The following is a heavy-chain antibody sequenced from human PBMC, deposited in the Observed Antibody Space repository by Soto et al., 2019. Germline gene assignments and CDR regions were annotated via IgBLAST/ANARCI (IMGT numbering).Heavy chain of an antibody. J-gene: IGHJ6*02. CDR1: GGSISSSSYY. V-gene: IGHV4-39*01. D-gene: IGHD2-21*02. CDR2: IFYSGST. Sequence: SETLSLTCTVSGGSISSSSYYWGWIRQPPGKGLEWIGSIFYSGSTYYNPSLKSRVTISVDTSKNQFSLKLSSVTAADTAVYYCASSHCGGDCYSYYYYGMDVWGQGTTVTVSS. CDR3: ASSHCGGDCYSYYYYGMDV.